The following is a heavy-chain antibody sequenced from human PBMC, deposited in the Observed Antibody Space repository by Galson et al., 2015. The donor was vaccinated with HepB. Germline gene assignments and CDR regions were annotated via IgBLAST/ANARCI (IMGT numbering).Heavy chain of an antibody. V-gene: IGHV4-59*01. J-gene: IGHJ4*02. CDR3: ASFTNSGFGY. CDR1: GGSFSTYH. D-gene: IGHD6-19*01. CDR2: TSYSGNT. Sequence: GGSFSTYHWSWIRLPPGKGLEWIAYTSYSGNTAYNPSLKSRVTISVDTSKNQFSLRLSSVTAADTAVYYCASFTNSGFGYWGQGTLVTVPS.